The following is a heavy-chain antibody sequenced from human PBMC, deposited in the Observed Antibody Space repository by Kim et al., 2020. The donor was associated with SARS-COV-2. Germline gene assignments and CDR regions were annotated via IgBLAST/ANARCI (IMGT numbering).Heavy chain of an antibody. D-gene: IGHD5-18*01. CDR2: IYYSGST. CDR3: ARMNAKWIQLWRTHYFDY. Sequence: SETLSLTCTVSGGSISSYYWSWIRQPPGKGLEWIGYIYYSGSTNYNPSLKSRVTISVDTSKNQFSLKLSSVTAADTAVYYCARMNAKWIQLWRTHYFDYWGQGTLVTVSS. J-gene: IGHJ4*02. CDR1: GGSISSYY. V-gene: IGHV4-59*01.